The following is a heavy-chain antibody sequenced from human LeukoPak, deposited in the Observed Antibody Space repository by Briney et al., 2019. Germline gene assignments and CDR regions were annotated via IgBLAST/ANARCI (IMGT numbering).Heavy chain of an antibody. CDR3: ARDLVVPAAIFVGWFDP. V-gene: IGHV3-21*01. CDR1: GFTFSSYS. D-gene: IGHD2-2*01. CDR2: ISSSSSYI. J-gene: IGHJ5*02. Sequence: GGSLRLSCAASGFTFSSYSMNWVRQAPGKGLEWVSSISSSSSYIYYADSVKGRFTISRDNAKNSLYLQMNSLRAEDTAVYYCARDLVVPAAIFVGWFDPWGQGTLVTVSS.